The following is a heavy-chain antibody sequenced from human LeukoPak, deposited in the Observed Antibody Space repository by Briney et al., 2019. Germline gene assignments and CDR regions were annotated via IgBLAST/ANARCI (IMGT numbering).Heavy chain of an antibody. CDR3: ARSGEFSTSSDI. J-gene: IGHJ3*02. V-gene: IGHV1-46*01. Sequence: ASVKFSCKASGYTFTNYYMHWVRQAPGQGLEWMGIINSSGGSTTYAQKFQGRVTMTRDTSTSTVYMEMSRLRSEDTAVYYCARSGEFSTSSDIWGQGTMVTVSS. CDR1: GYTFTNYY. D-gene: IGHD6-6*01. CDR2: INSSGGST.